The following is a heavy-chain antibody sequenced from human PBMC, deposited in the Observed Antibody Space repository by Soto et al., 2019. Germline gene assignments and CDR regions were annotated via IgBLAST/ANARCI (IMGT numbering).Heavy chain of an antibody. D-gene: IGHD2-21*02. J-gene: IGHJ6*02. CDR2: IWYDGSNK. V-gene: IGHV3-33*01. Sequence: QVQLVESGGGVVQPGRSLRLSCAASGFTFSSYGRHWVRQAPGKGLEWVAVIWYDGSNKYYADSVKGRFTISRDNSKNTLYLQMNSLRAEDTAIYYCARARAYCGGDCSGMDVWGQGTTVTVSS. CDR3: ARARAYCGGDCSGMDV. CDR1: GFTFSSYG.